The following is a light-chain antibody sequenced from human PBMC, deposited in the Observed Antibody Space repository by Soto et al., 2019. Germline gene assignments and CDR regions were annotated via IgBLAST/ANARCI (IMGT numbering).Light chain of an antibody. Sequence: DIQMTQSPSSLSASVGDRVTITCRASQTIDSYLNWYQQRPGKAPKLLIYTASNLQSGVPSRFGGSGSGTDFTLTISSLHPEDFATYYCQQSHSSPRTFGQGTKVEIK. CDR3: QQSHSSPRT. J-gene: IGKJ1*01. CDR2: TAS. V-gene: IGKV1-39*01. CDR1: QTIDSY.